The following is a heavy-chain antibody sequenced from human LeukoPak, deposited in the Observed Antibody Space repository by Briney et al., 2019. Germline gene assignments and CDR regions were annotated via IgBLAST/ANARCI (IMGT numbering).Heavy chain of an antibody. CDR3: ARWIQLRLAHDY. Sequence: SETLSLTCTVSGGSISSGDYYWSWIRQPPGKGLEWIGYIYYSGSTYYNPSLKSRVTISVDTSKNQFSLKLSSVTAADTAVYYCARWIQLRLAHDYWGQGTLVTVSS. J-gene: IGHJ4*02. V-gene: IGHV4-30-4*01. CDR1: GGSISSGDYY. D-gene: IGHD5-18*01. CDR2: IYYSGST.